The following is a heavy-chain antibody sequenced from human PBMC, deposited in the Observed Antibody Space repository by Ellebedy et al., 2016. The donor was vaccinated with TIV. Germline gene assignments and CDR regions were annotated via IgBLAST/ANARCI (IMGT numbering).Heavy chain of an antibody. CDR1: GFTFDDYT. CDR2: ISWDGGST. D-gene: IGHD1-7*01. V-gene: IGHV3-43*01. Sequence: GGSLRLSXAASGFTFDDYTMHWVRQAPGKGLEWVSLISWDGGSTYYADSVKGRFTASRDNSQNTLYLQMNSLRAEDTAVYYCANWYYVRDWGQGTLVTVSS. CDR3: ANWYYVRD. J-gene: IGHJ4*02.